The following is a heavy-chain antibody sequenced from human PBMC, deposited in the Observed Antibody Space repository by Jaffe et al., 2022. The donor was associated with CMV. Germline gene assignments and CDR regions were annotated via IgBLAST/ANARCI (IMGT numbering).Heavy chain of an antibody. J-gene: IGHJ4*02. Sequence: EVQLVESGGGLVQPGGSLKLSCAASGVTFSDSAVHWVRQASGTGLEWIGRIGSKANSYATAYAASVKGRFTISRDDSKNTAYLQMNSLKTEDTAVYYCSIPSCNSMYCYAFDFWGQGTLVTVSS. CDR1: GVTFSDSA. D-gene: IGHD2-2*01. V-gene: IGHV3-73*01. CDR3: SIPSCNSMYCYAFDF. CDR2: IGSKANSYAT.